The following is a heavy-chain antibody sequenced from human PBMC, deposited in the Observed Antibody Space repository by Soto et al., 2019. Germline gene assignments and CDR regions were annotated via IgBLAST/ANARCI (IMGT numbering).Heavy chain of an antibody. Sequence: AETLSLTCTLSGGSVRAPDWWNWVRQSPDKGLEWIAEVHISGHSNYNPSLRSRVSVSIDSSKNQFYLNLNSVTAADTAIYYCARVRQGCSANNCYFDPWGQGTQVTVSS. CDR3: ARVRQGCSANNCYFDP. CDR2: VHISGHS. V-gene: IGHV4-4*02. CDR1: GGSVRAPDW. D-gene: IGHD1-1*01. J-gene: IGHJ5*01.